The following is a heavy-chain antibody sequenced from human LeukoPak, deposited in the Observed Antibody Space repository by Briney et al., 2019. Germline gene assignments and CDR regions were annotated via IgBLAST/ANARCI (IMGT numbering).Heavy chain of an antibody. CDR3: AKVRSGRYDAFDI. J-gene: IGHJ3*02. CDR2: ISGSGGST. V-gene: IGHV3-23*01. D-gene: IGHD6-19*01. CDR1: GFTFSSYA. Sequence: PGGSLRLSCAASGFTFSSYAMSWVRQAPGKGLEWVPAISGSGGSTYYADSVKGRFTISRDNSKNTLYLQMNSLRAEDTAVYYCAKVRSGRYDAFDIWGQGTMVTVSS.